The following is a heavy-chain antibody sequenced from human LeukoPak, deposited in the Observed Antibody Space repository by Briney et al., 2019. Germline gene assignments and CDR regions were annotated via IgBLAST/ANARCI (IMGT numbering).Heavy chain of an antibody. D-gene: IGHD1-26*01. CDR2: IYSDGTT. V-gene: IGHV3-53*01. Sequence: GGSLRLSCAASGFTVSGNYMSWVRQAPGKGLECISIIYSDGTTYYTNSVKGRFTISRDNSKNFLYLQMNTLRAEDTAVYYCARPSFVTGSYYPLWGQGTLVAVSS. J-gene: IGHJ4*02. CDR3: ARPSFVTGSYYPL. CDR1: GFTVSGNY.